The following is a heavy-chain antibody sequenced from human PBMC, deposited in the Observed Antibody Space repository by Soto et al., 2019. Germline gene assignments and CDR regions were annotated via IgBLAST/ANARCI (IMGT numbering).Heavy chain of an antibody. Sequence: EVQLSESGGDLVRPGGSLRLSCAASGFTFSLYAMSWVRQAPGKGLEWVSAISAGADYTYFADPVKGRFTLSRDNSKNTLYLQMNSLRVDDTAVYYCARGARREEVWGWFDPWGQGTLVTVSS. V-gene: IGHV3-23*01. CDR1: GFTFSLYA. J-gene: IGHJ5*02. CDR2: ISAGADYT. CDR3: ARGARREEVWGWFDP. D-gene: IGHD3-16*01.